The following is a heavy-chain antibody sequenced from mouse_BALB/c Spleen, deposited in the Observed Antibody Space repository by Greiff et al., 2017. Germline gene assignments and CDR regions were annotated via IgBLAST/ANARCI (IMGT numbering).Heavy chain of an antibody. J-gene: IGHJ3*01. CDR3: ARELYGYDEGAWFAY. CDR1: GYSFTGYY. V-gene: IGHV1-31*01. CDR2: INPYNGAT. D-gene: IGHD2-2*01. Sequence: VQLKQSGPELVKPGASVKISCKASGYSFTGYYMHWVKQSHVKSLEWIGRINPYNGATSYNQNFKDKASLTVDKSSSTAYMELHSLTSEDSAVYYCARELYGYDEGAWFAYWGQGTLVTVSA.